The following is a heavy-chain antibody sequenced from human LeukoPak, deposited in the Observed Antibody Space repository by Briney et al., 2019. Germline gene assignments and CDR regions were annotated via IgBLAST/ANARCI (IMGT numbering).Heavy chain of an antibody. J-gene: IGHJ4*02. D-gene: IGHD2-21*01. CDR1: GYTFTGYY. CDR2: INPDTGGT. V-gene: IGHV1-2*02. CDR3: ARDGGKLLSKAYDF. Sequence: GASVKVSCKASGYTFTGYYLHWVRQAPGQGLEWMGWINPDTGGTSYAQKLLGRVTMTRDTSISAVFMEVRRLRSDDTAVYYCARDGGKLLSKAYDFWGQGTLVTVSS.